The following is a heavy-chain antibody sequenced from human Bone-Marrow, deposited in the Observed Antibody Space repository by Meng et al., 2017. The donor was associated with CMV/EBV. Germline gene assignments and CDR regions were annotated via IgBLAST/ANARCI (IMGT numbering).Heavy chain of an antibody. Sequence: GESLKISCAASGFTYSNYWMSWVRQALGKGLEWVASINEDENKIYYVDSEEGRFTISRDNAKNSLFLRMNTLRAEDTAVYYCTRITMVRGVITTRSGMDVWGQGTTVTVSS. V-gene: IGHV3-7*01. D-gene: IGHD3-10*01. J-gene: IGHJ6*02. CDR3: TRITMVRGVITTRSGMDV. CDR1: GFTYSNYW. CDR2: INEDENKI.